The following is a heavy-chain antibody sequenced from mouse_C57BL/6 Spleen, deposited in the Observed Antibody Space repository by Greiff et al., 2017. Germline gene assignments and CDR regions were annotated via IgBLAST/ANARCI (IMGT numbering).Heavy chain of an antibody. CDR3: AREIVTRYYFDY. V-gene: IGHV1-7*01. CDR1: GYTFTSYW. CDR2: INPSSGNT. Sequence: LQESGAELAKPGASVKLSCKASGYTFTSYWMHWVKQRPGQGLEWIGYINPSSGNTKYNQMVKDKATLTADKSSSTAYMQMSSLTYEDSTVYYCAREIVTRYYFDYWGQGTTLTVSS. J-gene: IGHJ2*01. D-gene: IGHD2-5*01.